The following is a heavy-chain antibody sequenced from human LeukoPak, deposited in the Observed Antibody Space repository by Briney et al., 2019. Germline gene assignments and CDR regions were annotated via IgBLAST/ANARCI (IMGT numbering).Heavy chain of an antibody. CDR1: GFTFSDYY. J-gene: IGHJ4*02. CDR3: ARDFGRWFLDY. CDR2: IRSRGGTI. D-gene: IGHD4-23*01. V-gene: IGHV3-11*04. Sequence: GGSLRLSCAASGFTFSDYYMSWLRQAPGKGLEWVSYIRSRGGTIYYADSVKGRFTISRDNAKNSLYLQMNSLRAEDTAVYYCARDFGRWFLDYWGQGTLVTVSS.